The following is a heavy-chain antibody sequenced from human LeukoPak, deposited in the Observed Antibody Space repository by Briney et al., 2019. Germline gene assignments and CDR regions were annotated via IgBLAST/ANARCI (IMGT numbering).Heavy chain of an antibody. V-gene: IGHV3-33*08. CDR1: GFTFSSYA. J-gene: IGHJ4*02. CDR3: ARDRGRGYSYGDNWNDAGIFGY. CDR2: IWYDGSNK. D-gene: IGHD1-20*01. Sequence: GGSLRLSCAASGFTFSSYAMSWVRQAPGKGLEWVAVIWYDGSNKYYADSVKGRFTISRDNSKNTLYLQMNSLRAEDTAVYYCARDRGRGYSYGDNWNDAGIFGYWGQGTLVTVSS.